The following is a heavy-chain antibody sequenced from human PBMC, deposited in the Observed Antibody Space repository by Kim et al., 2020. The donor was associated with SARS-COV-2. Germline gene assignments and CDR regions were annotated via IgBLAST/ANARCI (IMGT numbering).Heavy chain of an antibody. D-gene: IGHD2-2*02. J-gene: IGHJ6*03. CDR2: ISWNSGSI. Sequence: GGSLRLSCAASGFTFGDYAMHWVRQAPGKGLEWVSGISWNSGSIGYADSVKGRFTISRDNAKNSLYLQMNSLRAEDTALYYCAKLWYCSSTSCYTSGIGNYYYYMDVWGKGTTVTVSS. V-gene: IGHV3-9*01. CDR3: AKLWYCSSTSCYTSGIGNYYYYMDV. CDR1: GFTFGDYA.